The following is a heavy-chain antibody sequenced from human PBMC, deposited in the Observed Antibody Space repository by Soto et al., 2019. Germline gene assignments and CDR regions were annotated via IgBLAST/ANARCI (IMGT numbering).Heavy chain of an antibody. CDR2: INASGHHP. J-gene: IGHJ4*02. V-gene: IGHV1-46*01. CDR3: ARIYCKGGSCYFDFDQ. CDR1: GHRLGDHY. D-gene: IGHD2-15*01. Sequence: XPVKGASTAAGHRLGDHYVHWVRQAPGRGLEWVGIINASGHHPNYAQQFRCRAAMTRDTSTSTAYMELRSLRSEDTAVYFCARIYCKGGSCYFDFDQWAQRTLVTVCS.